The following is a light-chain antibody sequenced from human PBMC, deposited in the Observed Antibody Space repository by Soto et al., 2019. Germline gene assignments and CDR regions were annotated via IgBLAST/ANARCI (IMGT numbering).Light chain of an antibody. V-gene: IGKV2-30*02. CDR1: QRPVHSNGNTY. J-gene: IGKJ1*01. CDR2: KVS. CDR3: MQGAHWPPT. Sequence: DVVLTQSPLSLPVTLGQPASISCRSSQRPVHSNGNTYLTWFQQRPGQSPRRLIYKVSNRDSVVPGRFRGSGSGTEFTLKNSRLEAADVGVYYCMQGAHWPPTFGLGTKVQIK.